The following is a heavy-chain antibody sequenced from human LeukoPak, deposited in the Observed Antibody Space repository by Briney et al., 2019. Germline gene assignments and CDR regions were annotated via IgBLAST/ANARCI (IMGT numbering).Heavy chain of an antibody. CDR2: ISYDGSNK. J-gene: IGHJ6*03. CDR3: ARIVVPAVFNYYYYYMDV. D-gene: IGHD2-2*01. Sequence: GGSLRLSCAASGFTFSSYAMHWVRQAPGKGLEWVAVISYDGSNKYYADSVKGRFTISRDNSKNTLYLQMNSLRAEDTAVYYCARIVVPAVFNYYYYYMDVWGKGTTVTVSS. V-gene: IGHV3-30-3*01. CDR1: GFTFSSYA.